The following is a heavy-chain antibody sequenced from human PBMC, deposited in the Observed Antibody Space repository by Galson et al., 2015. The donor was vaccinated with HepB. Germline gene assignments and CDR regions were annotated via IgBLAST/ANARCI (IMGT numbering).Heavy chain of an antibody. Sequence: TLSLTCNVSGFSIGSGDYFWTWIRQSPGKGLEWIGYIYYSGSTSYNPSLSSRVTISEDTSKNQFSLRLSYVTGADTATYFCARGGAYYGLDVWGQGTTVTVSS. V-gene: IGHV4-30-4*08. CDR3: ARGGAYYGLDV. D-gene: IGHD4/OR15-4a*01. J-gene: IGHJ6*02. CDR1: GFSIGSGDYF. CDR2: IYYSGST.